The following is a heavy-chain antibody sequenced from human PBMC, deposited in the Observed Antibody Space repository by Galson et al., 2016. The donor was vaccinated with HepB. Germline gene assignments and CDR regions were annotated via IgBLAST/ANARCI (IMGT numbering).Heavy chain of an antibody. CDR1: GYTFTSYD. CDR3: ARVVFSIGRGRPSYYFDY. D-gene: IGHD3-10*01. Sequence: SVKVSCKASGYTFTSYDINWVRQATGQGLEWMGWMNPNSGNTGYAQKFQGRVTVTRNTSISTAYMELSSLRSEDTAVYYCARVVFSIGRGRPSYYFDYWGQGTLVTVSS. J-gene: IGHJ4*02. CDR2: MNPNSGNT. V-gene: IGHV1-8*01.